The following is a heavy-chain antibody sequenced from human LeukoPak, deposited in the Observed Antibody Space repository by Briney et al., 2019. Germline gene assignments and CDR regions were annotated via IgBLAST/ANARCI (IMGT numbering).Heavy chain of an antibody. CDR2: ISGSGGGT. Sequence: GGSLRLSCAVAGLTLSNYGMSWVRQAPGKGLEWVAGISGSGGGTNYADSVKGRFTISRDNPRNTLYLQMNSLRAEDTAVYFCAKRGVVIRVILVGFHKEAYYFDSWGQGALVTVSS. V-gene: IGHV3-23*01. D-gene: IGHD3-22*01. CDR3: AKRGVVIRVILVGFHKEAYYFDS. J-gene: IGHJ4*02. CDR1: GLTLSNYG.